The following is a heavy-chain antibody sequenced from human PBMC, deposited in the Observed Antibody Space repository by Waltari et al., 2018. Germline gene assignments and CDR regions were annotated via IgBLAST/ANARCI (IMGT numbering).Heavy chain of an antibody. Sequence: QVQLQESGPRLVKPSETLSLTCSVSGFPIGSVYYWAWVRESPGKGLVGIGSTYHSGSADYDPSLKGRVTTSVDTSKNQFSLKLTSVTVANSGVYYCARLSPYTSSGDCFDPWGQGALVTVSS. CDR1: GFPIGSVYY. J-gene: IGHJ5*02. CDR3: ARLSPYTSSGDCFDP. V-gene: IGHV4-38-2*01. D-gene: IGHD3-10*01. CDR2: TYHSGSA.